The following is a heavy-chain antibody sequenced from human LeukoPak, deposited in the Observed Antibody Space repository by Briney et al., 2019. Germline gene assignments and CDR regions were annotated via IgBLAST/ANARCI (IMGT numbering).Heavy chain of an antibody. Sequence: GGSLRLSCAASGFTFSSYSMNWVRQAPGKGLEWVSYISGSSSTTYYADSVKGRFTISRDNAKNSLYLQMNSLRAEDTAVYYCARKRMGATSDYWGQGTLVTVSS. CDR2: ISGSSSTT. D-gene: IGHD1-26*01. J-gene: IGHJ4*02. CDR3: ARKRMGATSDY. CDR1: GFTFSSYS. V-gene: IGHV3-48*04.